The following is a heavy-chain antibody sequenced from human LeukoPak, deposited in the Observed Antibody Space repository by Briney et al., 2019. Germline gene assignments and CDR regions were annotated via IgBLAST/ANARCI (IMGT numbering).Heavy chain of an antibody. CDR2: IYYSGST. D-gene: IGHD6-19*01. J-gene: IGHJ6*03. CDR1: GGSISSYY. Sequence: SETLSLTCTVSGGSISSYYWSWIRQPPGKGLEWIGYIYYSGSTNYNPSLKSRVTISVDTSKDQFSLQLSSVTTADTAVYYCARAVSPAVAPDGNYYYYMDVWGKGTTVTVSS. CDR3: ARAVSPAVAPDGNYYYYMDV. V-gene: IGHV4-59*01.